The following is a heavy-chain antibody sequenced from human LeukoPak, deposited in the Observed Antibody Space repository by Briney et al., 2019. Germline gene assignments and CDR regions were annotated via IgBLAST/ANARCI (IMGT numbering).Heavy chain of an antibody. CDR3: ARDNDYSNYY. J-gene: IGHJ4*02. D-gene: IGHD4-11*01. V-gene: IGHV3-21*01. Sequence: GGSLRLSCAASGFTFSSYSMNWVRQAPGKGLERVSSISSRGTYISYADSVKGRFTISRDNTKNSMYLQMNSLRAEDTAVYYCARDNDYSNYYWGQGTLVTVSS. CDR1: GFTFSSYS. CDR2: ISSRGTYI.